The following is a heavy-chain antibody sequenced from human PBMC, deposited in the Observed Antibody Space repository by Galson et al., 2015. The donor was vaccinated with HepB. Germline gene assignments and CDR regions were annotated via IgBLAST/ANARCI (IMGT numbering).Heavy chain of an antibody. Sequence: SVKVSCKASGYTFTGYYMHWVRQAPGQGLEWMGWINPNSGGTNYAQKFQGRVTMTRGTSISTAYMELSRLRSDDTAVYYCARGRVGASPFDYWGQGTLVTVSS. J-gene: IGHJ4*02. CDR2: INPNSGGT. V-gene: IGHV1-2*02. D-gene: IGHD1-26*01. CDR1: GYTFTGYY. CDR3: ARGRVGASPFDY.